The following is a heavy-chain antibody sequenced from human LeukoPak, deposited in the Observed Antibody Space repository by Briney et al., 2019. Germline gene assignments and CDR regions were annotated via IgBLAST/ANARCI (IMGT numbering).Heavy chain of an antibody. J-gene: IGHJ6*02. Sequence: GGSLRLSCAASGFTFSSYGMPWVRQAPGKGLEWVAVIWYDGSNKYYADSVKGRFTISRDNSKNTLYLQMNSLRAEDTAVYYCAKVLRFLEWFDYYYYGMDVWGQGTTVTVSS. CDR3: AKVLRFLEWFDYYYYGMDV. CDR2: IWYDGSNK. CDR1: GFTFSSYG. V-gene: IGHV3-30*02. D-gene: IGHD3-3*01.